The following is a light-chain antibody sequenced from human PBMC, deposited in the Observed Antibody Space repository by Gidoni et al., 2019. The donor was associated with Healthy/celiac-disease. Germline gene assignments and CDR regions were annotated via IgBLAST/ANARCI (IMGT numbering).Light chain of an antibody. Sequence: EIVLPQSPVTLSLSPGERATLSCRASQSVSSSYLAWYQQKPGQAPRLLLYGASSRATGIPDRFSGSGSGTDFTLTISRLEPEDFAVYYCQQYGSSPRTFGGGTKVEIK. V-gene: IGKV3-20*01. CDR2: GAS. CDR1: QSVSSSY. J-gene: IGKJ4*01. CDR3: QQYGSSPRT.